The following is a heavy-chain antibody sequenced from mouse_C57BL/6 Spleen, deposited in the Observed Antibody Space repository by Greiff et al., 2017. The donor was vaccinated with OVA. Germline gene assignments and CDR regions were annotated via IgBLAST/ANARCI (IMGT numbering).Heavy chain of an antibody. CDR1: GYTFTDYY. V-gene: IGHV1-76*01. J-gene: IGHJ1*03. D-gene: IGHD1-1*01. CDR2: IYPGSGNT. CDR3: ARSPITTRYFDV. Sequence: QVQLQQSGAELVRPGASVKLSCKASGYTFTDYYINWVKQRPGQGLAWIARIYPGSGNTYYNEKFKGKATLTAEKSSSTAYMQRSSLTSEDSAVYFCARSPITTRYFDVWGTGTTVTVSS.